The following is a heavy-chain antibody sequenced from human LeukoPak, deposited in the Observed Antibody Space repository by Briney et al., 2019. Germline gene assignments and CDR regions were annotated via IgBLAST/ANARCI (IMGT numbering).Heavy chain of an antibody. J-gene: IGHJ6*02. CDR2: ISNTGSTI. D-gene: IGHD3-22*01. Sequence: GGSLRLSCAASGFTLSSYSMNWVRQAPGKGLEWISYISNTGSTIFYADSVKGRFTISRDNAKNSLYLQMISLRDDDTAVYYCARSHYYDSSGYISYYYGMDVWGQGTTVTVSS. CDR1: GFTLSSYS. V-gene: IGHV3-48*02. CDR3: ARSHYYDSSGYISYYYGMDV.